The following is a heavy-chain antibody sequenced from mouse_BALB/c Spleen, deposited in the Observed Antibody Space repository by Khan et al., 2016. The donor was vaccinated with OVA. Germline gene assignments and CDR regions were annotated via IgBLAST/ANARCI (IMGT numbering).Heavy chain of an antibody. CDR1: GYTFTTAG. J-gene: IGHJ4*01. V-gene: IGHV9-4*02. D-gene: IGHD2-14*01. CDR2: INTHSGVP. CDR3: ARGGAAFYRNDGGAMDS. Sequence: QIQLVQSGPELKKPGETVRISCKASGYTFTTAGMQWVQKMPGKGLKWIGWINTHSGVPNYAEDFKGRFVLSLVTSARTAYLQLTNLKNDDTATYFWARGGAAFYRNDGGAMDSWGQGTSVTVSS.